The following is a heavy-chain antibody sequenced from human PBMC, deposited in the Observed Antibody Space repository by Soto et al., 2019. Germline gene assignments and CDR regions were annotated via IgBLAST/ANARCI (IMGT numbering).Heavy chain of an antibody. D-gene: IGHD2-21*02. V-gene: IGHV3-23*01. CDR1: GFTFSSYA. CDR2: ISGSGGST. CDR3: AKVDRRHSCGDCAYYFDY. Sequence: GSLRLSCAASGFTFSSYAMSWVRQAPGKGLEWVSAISGSGGSTYYADSVKGRFTISRDNSKNTLYLQMNSLRAEDTAVYYCAKVDRRHSCGDCAYYFDYWGQGTLVTVSS. J-gene: IGHJ4*02.